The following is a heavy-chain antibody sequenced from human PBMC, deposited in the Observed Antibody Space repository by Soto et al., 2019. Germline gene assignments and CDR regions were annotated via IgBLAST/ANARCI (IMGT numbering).Heavy chain of an antibody. V-gene: IGHV4-39*01. D-gene: IGHD3-10*01. J-gene: IGHJ4*02. CDR1: GGSISSSSYY. Sequence: PSETLSLTCTVSGGSISSSSYYWGWIRQPPGKGLEWIGSIYYSGSTYYNPSLKSRVTISVDTSKNQFSLKLSSVTAADTAVYYCARLRLLYGSGSPLSDYWGQGTLVTVSS. CDR3: ARLRLLYGSGSPLSDY. CDR2: IYYSGST.